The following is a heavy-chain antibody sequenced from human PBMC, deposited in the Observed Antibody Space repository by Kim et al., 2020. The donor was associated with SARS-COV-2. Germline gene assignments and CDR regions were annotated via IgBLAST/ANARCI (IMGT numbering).Heavy chain of an antibody. CDR3: ARSPDIVATISLDY. D-gene: IGHD5-12*01. Sequence: SQTFPGRVTITRETSGSTAYMELSSLRSEDTAVYYCARSPDIVATISLDYWGQGTLVTVSS. V-gene: IGHV1-3*01. J-gene: IGHJ4*02.